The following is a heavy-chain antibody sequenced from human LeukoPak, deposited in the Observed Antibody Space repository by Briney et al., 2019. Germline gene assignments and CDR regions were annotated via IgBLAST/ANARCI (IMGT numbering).Heavy chain of an antibody. CDR3: ARHVFSRLQLSILYYFDY. Sequence: KASETLSLTCTVSGDSISSSSHYWGWVRQAPGKGLEWIGSIYNSGSTHYNPSLKSRVSIFVDTSKNQFSLKLSSVTAADTAVYYCARHVFSRLQLSILYYFDYCGQGTPVTVSS. CDR1: GDSISSSSHY. J-gene: IGHJ4*02. D-gene: IGHD5-18*01. V-gene: IGHV4-39*01. CDR2: IYNSGST.